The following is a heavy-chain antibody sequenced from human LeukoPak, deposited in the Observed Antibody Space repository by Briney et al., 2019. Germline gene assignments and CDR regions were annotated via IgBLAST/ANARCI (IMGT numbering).Heavy chain of an antibody. V-gene: IGHV3-48*01. CDR1: GFTFSSYT. CDR2: ISSGGNTI. D-gene: IGHD1-1*01. Sequence: GGSLRLSCAASGFTFSSYTMNWVRQAPGKGLEWVSYISSGGNTIYYADSVKGRFTISRDNAKNSLYLQMNSLRAEDTAVYYCARDRYLGLDYWGQGTLVTVSS. J-gene: IGHJ4*02. CDR3: ARDRYLGLDY.